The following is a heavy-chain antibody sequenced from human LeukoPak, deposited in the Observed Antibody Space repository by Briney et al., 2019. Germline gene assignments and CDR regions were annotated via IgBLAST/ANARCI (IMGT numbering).Heavy chain of an antibody. J-gene: IGHJ4*02. V-gene: IGHV3-23*01. Sequence: PGGSLRLSCAASGFTFSNYAMAWVLQAPGKGLEWVSSITSSGNRYYADSVKGRFTISRDNSKNTVYMQMTSLRAEDTAVYYCAKGDYGDCYWGQGTLVTVSS. CDR1: GFTFSNYA. CDR2: ITSSGNR. CDR3: AKGDYGDCY. D-gene: IGHD4-17*01.